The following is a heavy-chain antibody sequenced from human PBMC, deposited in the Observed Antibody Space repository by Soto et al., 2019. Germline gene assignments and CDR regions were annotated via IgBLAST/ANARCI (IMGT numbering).Heavy chain of an antibody. CDR3: ARGRYYYGSEFDY. Sequence: SETLSLTCAVYGGSFSGYYWSWIRQPPGKGLEWIGEINHSGSTNYNPSLKSRVTISVDTSKNQFSLKLSSVTAADTAVYYCARGRYYYGSEFDYWGQGTLVTVSS. J-gene: IGHJ4*02. CDR1: GGSFSGYY. CDR2: INHSGST. V-gene: IGHV4-34*01. D-gene: IGHD3-10*01.